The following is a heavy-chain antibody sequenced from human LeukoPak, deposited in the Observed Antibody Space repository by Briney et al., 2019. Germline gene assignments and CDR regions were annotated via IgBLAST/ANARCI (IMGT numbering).Heavy chain of an antibody. CDR2: IWYDGNYK. J-gene: IGHJ4*02. CDR1: GFTFSNYG. V-gene: IGHV3-33*01. D-gene: IGHD3-22*01. Sequence: GGSLRLSCAASGFTFSNYGMHWVRQAPGKGLEWVAVIWYDGNYKYYADSVQGRFTISRDNSKNTLDLQMNSLRAEDTAVYYCAREYYYDSSGSYSYYFDYWGQGTLVTVSS. CDR3: AREYYYDSSGSYSYYFDY.